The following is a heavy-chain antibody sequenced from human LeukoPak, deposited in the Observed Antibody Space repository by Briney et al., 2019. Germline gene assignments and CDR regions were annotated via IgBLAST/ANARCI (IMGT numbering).Heavy chain of an antibody. J-gene: IGHJ4*02. Sequence: ASVKVSCEASGYTFTSYGISWVRQAPGQGLEWMGWISAYNGNTNYAQKLQGRVTMTTDTSTSTAYMELRSLRSDDTAVYYCARDHWSDVVVITEIFDYWGQGTLVTVSS. CDR2: ISAYNGNT. V-gene: IGHV1-18*01. CDR3: ARDHWSDVVVITEIFDY. D-gene: IGHD3-22*01. CDR1: GYTFTSYG.